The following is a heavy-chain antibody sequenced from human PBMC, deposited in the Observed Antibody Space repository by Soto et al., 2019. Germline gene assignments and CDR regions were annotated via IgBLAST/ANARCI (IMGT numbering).Heavy chain of an antibody. CDR1: GYTFTGYY. D-gene: IGHD2-15*01. V-gene: IGHV1-2*02. J-gene: IGHJ5*02. CDR2: INPNSGGT. CDR3: ARMSPYCSGGSCYDVAGWFDP. Sequence: QVQLVQSGAEVKKPGASVKVSCKASGYTFTGYYMHWVRQAPGQGLEWMGWINPNSGGTNYAQKFQGRVTMTRDTSISTAYMALSRLRSDDTAVYYCARMSPYCSGGSCYDVAGWFDPWGQGTLVTVSS.